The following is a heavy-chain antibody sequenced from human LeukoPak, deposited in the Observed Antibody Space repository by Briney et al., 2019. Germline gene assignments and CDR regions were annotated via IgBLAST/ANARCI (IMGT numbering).Heavy chain of an antibody. D-gene: IGHD2-21*01. J-gene: IGHJ4*02. Sequence: SETLSLTCSVSGGSISSSSYYWGWIRQPPGKGLEWIGSIYYSGSTYYNPSLKSRVTISVDTSKNQFSLKLNSVTAADTAVYYCARDLAGHFGGFYFDYWGQGTLVTVSS. CDR2: IYYSGST. V-gene: IGHV4-39*07. CDR3: ARDLAGHFGGFYFDY. CDR1: GGSISSSSYY.